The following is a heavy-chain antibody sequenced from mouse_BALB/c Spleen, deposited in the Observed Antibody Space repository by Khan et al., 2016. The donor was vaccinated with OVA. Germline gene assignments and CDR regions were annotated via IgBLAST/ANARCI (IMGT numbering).Heavy chain of an antibody. V-gene: IGHV9-3-1*01. CDR1: GYTFTNYG. Sequence: QIQLVQSGPDLKKPGETVKISCKASGYTFTNYGINWVKQAPGKGLKWMGWIYTYTGEPTYADDFKGRFAFSLETSASTAYLQCNSLKNEDTATYFCARVGNYWYFDVWGAGTTVTVSS. CDR2: IYTYTGEP. J-gene: IGHJ1*01. D-gene: IGHD2-1*01. CDR3: ARVGNYWYFDV.